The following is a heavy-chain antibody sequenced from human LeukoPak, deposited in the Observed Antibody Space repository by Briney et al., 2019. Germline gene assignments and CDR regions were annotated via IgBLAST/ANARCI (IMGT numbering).Heavy chain of an antibody. CDR1: GFPFSSQS. V-gene: IGHV3-21*01. Sequence: PGGSLRHCCAAYGFPFSSQSMKSVRQAPGRGVEWVSSNSSCNSYIYYADSVKGRFTISRDNAKNSLYLQMNSLRAEDTAVYYCARDETPYSWNHGVFDYWGQGTLVTVSS. CDR2: NSSCNSYI. CDR3: ARDETPYSWNHGVFDY. D-gene: IGHD1-14*01. J-gene: IGHJ4*02.